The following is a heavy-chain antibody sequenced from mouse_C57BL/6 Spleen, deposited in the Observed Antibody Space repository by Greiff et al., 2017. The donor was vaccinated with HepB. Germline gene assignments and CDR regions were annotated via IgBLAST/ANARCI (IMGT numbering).Heavy chain of an antibody. V-gene: IGHV1-4*01. Sequence: QVQLQQSGAELARPGASVKMSCKASGYTFTSYTMHWVNQRPGQGLEWIGYINPSSGYTKYNQKFKDKATLTADKSSSTAYMQLSSLTSEDSAVYYCARGIYGYEGYWGQGTTLTVSS. CDR2: INPSSGYT. CDR1: GYTFTSYT. J-gene: IGHJ2*01. CDR3: ARGIYGYEGY. D-gene: IGHD2-2*01.